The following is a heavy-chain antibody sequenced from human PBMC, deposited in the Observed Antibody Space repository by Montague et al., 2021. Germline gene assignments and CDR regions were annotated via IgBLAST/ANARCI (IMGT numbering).Heavy chain of an antibody. D-gene: IGHD5-18*01. J-gene: IGHJ4*02. CDR2: TT. V-gene: IGHV3-48*03. CDR3: AGDQGYSYGFCH. Sequence: TTLYADSVKGRFTVSRDNAKNSLYLQMNSLRAEDTALYFCAGDQGYSYGFCHWGQGTLVTVSS.